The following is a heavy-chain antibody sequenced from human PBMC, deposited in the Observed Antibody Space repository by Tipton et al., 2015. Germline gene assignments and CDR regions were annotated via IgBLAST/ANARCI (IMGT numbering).Heavy chain of an antibody. CDR3: ARDQAFDV. J-gene: IGHJ3*01. CDR1: GFTFSDYA. CDR2: VYTGGNT. V-gene: IGHV3-23*01. Sequence: SLRLSCAASGFTFSDYAMTWVRQAPGGGLEWVSRVYTGGNTQYADSVRGRFTISRDTSKNMVYLQMNNMRTDDTAVYYCARDQAFDVWGQGTMVTVSS.